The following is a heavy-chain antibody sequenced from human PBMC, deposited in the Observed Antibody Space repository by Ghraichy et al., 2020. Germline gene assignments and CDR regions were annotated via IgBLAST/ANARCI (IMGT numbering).Heavy chain of an antibody. CDR3: ARDKGLWPDYYYGMDV. D-gene: IGHD2-21*01. CDR2: ISSSSSYI. Sequence: GGSLRLSCAASGFTFSSYSMNWVRQAPGKGLEWVSSISSSSSYIYYAYSVKGRFTISRDNAKNSLYLQMNSLRAEDTAVYYCARDKGLWPDYYYGMDVWGQGTTVTVSS. J-gene: IGHJ6*02. CDR1: GFTFSSYS. V-gene: IGHV3-21*01.